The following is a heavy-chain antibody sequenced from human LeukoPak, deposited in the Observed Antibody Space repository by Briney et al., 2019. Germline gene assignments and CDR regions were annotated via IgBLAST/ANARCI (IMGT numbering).Heavy chain of an antibody. Sequence: PSETLSLTCTVSGGSISSYYWSWIRQPAGKGLEWIGRIYTSGSTNYNPSLKSRVTMSVDTSKNQFSLKLSSVTAADTAVYYCARGITIFGVVTYFDYWGQGTLVTVSS. CDR3: ARGITIFGVVTYFDY. V-gene: IGHV4-4*07. CDR2: IYTSGST. D-gene: IGHD3-3*01. CDR1: GGSISSYY. J-gene: IGHJ4*02.